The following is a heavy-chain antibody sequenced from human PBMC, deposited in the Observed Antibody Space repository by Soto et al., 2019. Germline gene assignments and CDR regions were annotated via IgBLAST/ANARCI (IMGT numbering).Heavy chain of an antibody. J-gene: IGHJ3*02. D-gene: IGHD3-10*01. Sequence: GGSLRLSCAASGFTFSNAWMSWVRQAPGKGLEWVGRIKSKTDGGTTDYAAPVKGRFTISRDDSKNTLYLQMNSLKTEDTAVYFCTTVTPLYYYSSSGALDIWGQGTMVTVS. CDR2: IKSKTDGGTT. V-gene: IGHV3-15*01. CDR1: GFTFSNAW. CDR3: TTVTPLYYYSSSGALDI.